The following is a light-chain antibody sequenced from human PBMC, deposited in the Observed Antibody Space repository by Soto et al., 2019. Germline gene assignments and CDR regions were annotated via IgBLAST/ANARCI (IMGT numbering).Light chain of an antibody. CDR3: TSYTTSSTLRYV. CDR1: NSDVGAYNY. CDR2: DVS. Sequence: QSALTQPASVSGSLGQSITISCTGTNSDVGAYNYVSWFRQFPGTAPKLVIYDVSNRPLGVSSRFSGSKSGNAASLTISGLQSEDEADYYCTSYTTSSTLRYVFGTGTKVTVL. V-gene: IGLV2-14*01. J-gene: IGLJ1*01.